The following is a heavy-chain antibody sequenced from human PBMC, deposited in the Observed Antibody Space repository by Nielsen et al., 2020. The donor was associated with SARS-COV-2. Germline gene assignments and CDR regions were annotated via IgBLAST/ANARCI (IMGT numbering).Heavy chain of an antibody. D-gene: IGHD6-19*01. J-gene: IGHJ6*02. Sequence: ASVKVSCKASGYTFTSYGISWVRQAPGQGLEWMGWINTNTGNPTYAQGFTGRFVFSLDTSVSTAYLQISSLKAEDTAVYYCARGSVLSGWYRYYYYGLDVWGQGTTVTASS. CDR1: GYTFTSYG. V-gene: IGHV7-4-1*02. CDR2: INTNTGNP. CDR3: ARGSVLSGWYRYYYYGLDV.